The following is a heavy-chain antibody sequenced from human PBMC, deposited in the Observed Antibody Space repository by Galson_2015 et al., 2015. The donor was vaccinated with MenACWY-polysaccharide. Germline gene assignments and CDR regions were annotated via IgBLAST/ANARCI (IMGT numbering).Heavy chain of an antibody. Sequence: SLRLSCAGSGVTLSNYGMSWVRQAPGKGLEWVSVISDRVDSTHYADSAKGRFTVSRDNSRNTLYLQMNSLRGDDTAVYFCASGSNIWKYLDYWGQGALVTVSS. CDR2: ISDRVDST. J-gene: IGHJ4*02. D-gene: IGHD2/OR15-2a*01. CDR3: ASGSNIWKYLDY. CDR1: GVTLSNYG. V-gene: IGHV3-23*01.